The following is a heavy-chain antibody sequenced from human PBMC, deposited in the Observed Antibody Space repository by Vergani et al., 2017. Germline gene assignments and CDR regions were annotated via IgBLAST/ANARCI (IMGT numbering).Heavy chain of an antibody. Sequence: VQLVESGGGLVKPGGSLRLSCAASGFTFSSYAMHWVRQAPGKGLEWVAVISYDGSNKYYADSVKGRFTISRDNSKNTLYLQMNSLRAEDTAVYYCARDSSSAYFDYWGQGTLVTVSS. V-gene: IGHV3-30-3*01. CDR1: GFTFSSYA. CDR2: ISYDGSNK. J-gene: IGHJ4*02. D-gene: IGHD6-6*01. CDR3: ARDSSSAYFDY.